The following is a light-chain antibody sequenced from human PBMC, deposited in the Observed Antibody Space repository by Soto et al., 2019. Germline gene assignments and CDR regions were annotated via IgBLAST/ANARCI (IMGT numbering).Light chain of an antibody. CDR3: SSYAGSNNFRRV. J-gene: IGLJ1*01. CDR2: EVS. CDR1: SSDVGGYNY. Sequence: QSALTQPPSASGSPGQSVTISCTGTSSDVGGYNYVSWYQQHPGKAPKLMIYEVSKRPSGVPDRFSGSKSGNTASLTVSGVQAEDEADYYCSSYAGSNNFRRVFGTGTKLTVL. V-gene: IGLV2-8*01.